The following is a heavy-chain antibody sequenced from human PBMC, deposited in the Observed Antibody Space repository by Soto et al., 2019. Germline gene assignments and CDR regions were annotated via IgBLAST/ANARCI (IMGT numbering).Heavy chain of an antibody. CDR1: GYTFTGYY. CDR3: ARDGVVPAANYYGMDV. Sequence: SVKVSCRASGYTFTGYYMHWGRQAPVQGLEWMGWINPNSGGTNYAQKFQGRVTMTRDTSISTAYMELRRLRSDDTAVYYCARDGVVPAANYYGMDVWGQGTTVTVSS. D-gene: IGHD2-2*01. CDR2: INPNSGGT. V-gene: IGHV1-2*02. J-gene: IGHJ6*02.